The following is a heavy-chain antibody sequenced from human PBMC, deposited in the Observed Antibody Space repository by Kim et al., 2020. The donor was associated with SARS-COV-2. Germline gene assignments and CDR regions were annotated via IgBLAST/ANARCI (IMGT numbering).Heavy chain of an antibody. J-gene: IGHJ6*02. V-gene: IGHV3-48*03. CDR1: GFTFSSYE. D-gene: IGHD5-18*01. Sequence: GGSLRLSCAASGFTFSSYEMNWVRQAPGKGLEWVSYISSSGSTIYYADSVKGRFTISRDNAKNSLYLQMNSLRAEDTAVYYCARDTDTAMAPPDYYYYYGMDVWGQGTTVTVSS. CDR3: ARDTDTAMAPPDYYYYYGMDV. CDR2: ISSSGSTI.